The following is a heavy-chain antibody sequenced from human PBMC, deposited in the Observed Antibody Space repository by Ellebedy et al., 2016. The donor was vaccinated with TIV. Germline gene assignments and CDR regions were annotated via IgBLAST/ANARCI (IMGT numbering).Heavy chain of an antibody. CDR3: ARDTAYMHAFDI. D-gene: IGHD4-11*01. V-gene: IGHV3-23*01. CDR1: GFSFSRYA. Sequence: LSLTCAASGFSFSRYAMSWVRQAPGKGPEWVSGIGGSGRSTYYADSVKGRFTIYRDNSKNTLFLQMNSLRAEDTAVYYCARDTAYMHAFDIWGQGTMVSVSS. CDR2: IGGSGRST. J-gene: IGHJ3*02.